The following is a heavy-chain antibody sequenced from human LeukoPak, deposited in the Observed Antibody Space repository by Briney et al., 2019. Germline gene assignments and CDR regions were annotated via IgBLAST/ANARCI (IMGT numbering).Heavy chain of an antibody. Sequence: PGGSLRLSCAASGFTFSTYWMHWVRQAPGKGLVWVSSISSSSSYIYYADSVKGRFTISRDNAKNSLYLQMNSLRAEDTAVYYCARGAIPAAPDAFDIWGQGTMVTVSS. CDR3: ARGAIPAAPDAFDI. CDR1: GFTFSTYW. CDR2: ISSSSSYI. V-gene: IGHV3-21*01. J-gene: IGHJ3*02. D-gene: IGHD2-2*01.